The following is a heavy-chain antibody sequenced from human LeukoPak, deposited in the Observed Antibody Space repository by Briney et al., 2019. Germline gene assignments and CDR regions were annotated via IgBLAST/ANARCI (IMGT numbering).Heavy chain of an antibody. D-gene: IGHD6-13*01. V-gene: IGHV4-34*01. CDR3: VREKLYSSSWGFQH. CDR2: INHSGST. CDR1: GGSFSGYY. J-gene: IGHJ1*01. Sequence: SETLSLTCAVYGGSFSGYYWSWLRQPPGKGLEWLGEINHSGSTNYNPSLKSRVTISVDTSKNQFSLKLSSVTAADTAVYFCVREKLYSSSWGFQHWGQGALVSVSS.